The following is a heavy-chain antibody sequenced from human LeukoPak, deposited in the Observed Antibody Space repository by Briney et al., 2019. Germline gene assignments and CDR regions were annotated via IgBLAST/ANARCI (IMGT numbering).Heavy chain of an antibody. CDR1: GFTFSSYW. Sequence: PGGSLRLSCAASGFTFSSYWMSWVRQAPGKGLEWVANIKQDGSEKYYVDSVKGRFTISRDNAKNSLYLQMNSLRAEDTAVYYCAREEGGYYDSSGYPDYWGQGTLVTVSS. J-gene: IGHJ4*02. V-gene: IGHV3-7*01. D-gene: IGHD3-22*01. CDR2: IKQDGSEK. CDR3: AREEGGYYDSSGYPDY.